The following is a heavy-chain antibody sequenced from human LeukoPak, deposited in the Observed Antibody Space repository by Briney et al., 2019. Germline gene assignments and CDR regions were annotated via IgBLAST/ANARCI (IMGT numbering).Heavy chain of an antibody. CDR3: AKDFLKSITLIRGVRSWVGYFDY. CDR2: IRYDGSNK. Sequence: GGSLRLSCAASGFTFSSYGMHWVRQAPGKGLEWVAFIRYDGSNKYYAESVKGRFTIPRDNSKYTVYLQMNSLRAEDTAVYYCAKDFLKSITLIRGVRSWVGYFDYWGQGTLVTVSS. J-gene: IGHJ4*02. CDR1: GFTFSSYG. D-gene: IGHD3-10*01. V-gene: IGHV3-30*02.